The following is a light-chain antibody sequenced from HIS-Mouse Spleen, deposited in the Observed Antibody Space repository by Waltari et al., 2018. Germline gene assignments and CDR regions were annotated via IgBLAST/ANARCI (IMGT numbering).Light chain of an antibody. CDR3: QQSYSTLMYT. J-gene: IGKJ2*01. CDR1: QSISSY. V-gene: IGKV1-39*01. Sequence: QMTQSPPSLSASVVDRVTITCRASQSISSYLNWYQQKPGKAPKLLIYAASSLQSGVPSRFSGSGSGTDFTLTISSLQPEDFATYYCQQSYSTLMYTFGQGTKLEIK. CDR2: AAS.